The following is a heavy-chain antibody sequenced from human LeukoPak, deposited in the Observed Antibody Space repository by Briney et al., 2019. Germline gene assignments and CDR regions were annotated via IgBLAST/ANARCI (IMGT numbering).Heavy chain of an antibody. CDR1: GFTFSNAW. Sequence: SGGSLRLSCAASGFTFSNAWMSWVRQAPGKGLEWVGRIKSKTDAGTTDYAAPVKGRFTISRDDSKNTLYLQMNSLRAEDTAVYYCAKDHTRLTTVVTLPFDYWGQGTLVTVSS. J-gene: IGHJ4*02. CDR3: AKDHTRLTTVVTLPFDY. V-gene: IGHV3-15*01. D-gene: IGHD4-23*01. CDR2: IKSKTDAGTT.